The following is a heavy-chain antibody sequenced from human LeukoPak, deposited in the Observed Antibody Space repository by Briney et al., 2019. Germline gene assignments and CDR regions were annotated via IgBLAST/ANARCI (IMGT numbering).Heavy chain of an antibody. J-gene: IGHJ6*03. CDR1: GDTFTTYG. Sequence: SVKVSCKASGDTFTTYGLNWVRQAPGQGLEWMGGAVPVYATPNSAQKFQGRVTFTTDESRNTLYMELSSLRSEDTAVYYCVTVVRNYGLDSYYYLDVWGSGTTVTVSS. D-gene: IGHD3-10*01. CDR3: VTVVRNYGLDSYYYLDV. V-gene: IGHV1-69*05. CDR2: AVPVYATP.